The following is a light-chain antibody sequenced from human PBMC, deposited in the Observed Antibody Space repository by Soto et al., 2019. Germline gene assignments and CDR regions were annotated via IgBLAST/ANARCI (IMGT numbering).Light chain of an antibody. J-gene: IGLJ1*01. CDR3: SSYTGTSTLYA. CDR1: SSGVGGYDY. Sequence: QSVLTQPASVSGSPGQSITISCTGTSSGVGGYDYVSWYQQHPGKAPKLIIYEVRHRPSGVSNRFSGSKSGNTASLTISGLQAEDEADYFCSSYTGTSTLYAFGTGTKVT. V-gene: IGLV2-14*01. CDR2: EVR.